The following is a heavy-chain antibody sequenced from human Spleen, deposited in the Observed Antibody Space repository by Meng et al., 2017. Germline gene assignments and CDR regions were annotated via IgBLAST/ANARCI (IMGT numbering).Heavy chain of an antibody. CDR2: ISGYNGNT. CDR1: GYTFTSYA. D-gene: IGHD1-26*01. Sequence: ASVKVSCKASGYTFTSYAIFWVRQAPGQGLEWMGWISGYNGNTKYAQKLQGRVTMTTETYTSTAYMDLRSLRSDDTAVYYCARGLCQELDSYDYGMDVWGQGTTVTVSS. J-gene: IGHJ6*02. V-gene: IGHV1-18*01. CDR3: ARGLCQELDSYDYGMDV.